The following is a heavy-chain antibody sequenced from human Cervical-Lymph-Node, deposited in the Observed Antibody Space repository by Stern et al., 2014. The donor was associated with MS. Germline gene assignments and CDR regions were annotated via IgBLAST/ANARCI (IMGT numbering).Heavy chain of an antibody. J-gene: IGHJ4*02. V-gene: IGHV3-74*02. CDR2: INGDGTVS. D-gene: IGHD1-1*01. Sequence: VQLVQSGGGIVQPGGSLMISCVASGFNFRTYWMHWVRQGPGKGLEWVSRINGDGTVSTYADSARGRFPISRNNANNTMSLQLDNLRVEDTAIYYCASAYRASWGQGTLVTVST. CDR3: ASAYRAS. CDR1: GFNFRTYW.